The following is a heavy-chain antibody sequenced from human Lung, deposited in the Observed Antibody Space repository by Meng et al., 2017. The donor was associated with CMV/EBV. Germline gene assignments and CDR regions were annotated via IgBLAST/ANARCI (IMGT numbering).Heavy chain of an antibody. J-gene: IGHJ5*02. Sequence: VQLLQSGSELKKPGASVKVSCKAFGYTVINYAINWVRQASGQGLSWMGWINTHNGNPTYGQDFTGRFVLSSENFVSTGKLQISSLKAEDTAVYYCATGYCSDGVCHFDPWGQGTLVTVSS. V-gene: IGHV7-4-1*02. CDR1: GYTVINYA. D-gene: IGHD2-8*01. CDR3: ATGYCSDGVCHFDP. CDR2: INTHNGNP.